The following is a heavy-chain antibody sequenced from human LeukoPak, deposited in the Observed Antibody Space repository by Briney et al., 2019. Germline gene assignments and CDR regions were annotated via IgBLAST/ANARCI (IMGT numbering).Heavy chain of an antibody. CDR2: IYYSGST. CDR3: ARQGSRIAAAGAYWYFDL. CDR1: GGSISSGGYY. D-gene: IGHD6-13*01. Sequence: SETLSLTCTVSGGSISSGGYYWSWIRQHPGKGLEWIGYIYYSGSTYYNPSLKSRVTISVDKSKNQFSLKLSSVTAADTAVYYCARQGSRIAAAGAYWYFDLWGRGTLVTVSS. V-gene: IGHV4-31*03. J-gene: IGHJ2*01.